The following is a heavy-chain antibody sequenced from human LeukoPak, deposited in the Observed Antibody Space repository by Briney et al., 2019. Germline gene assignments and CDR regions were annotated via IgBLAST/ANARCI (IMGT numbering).Heavy chain of an antibody. CDR2: IYTSGST. Sequence: SQTLSLTCTVSGGSISSGSYYWSWIRQPAGKGLEWIGRIYTSGSTNYNPSLKSRVTISVDTSKNQFSLKLSSVTAADTAVYYCARNVGTTTTLDYWGQGTLVTVSS. V-gene: IGHV4-61*02. CDR1: GGSISSGSYY. D-gene: IGHD1-26*01. CDR3: ARNVGTTTTLDY. J-gene: IGHJ4*02.